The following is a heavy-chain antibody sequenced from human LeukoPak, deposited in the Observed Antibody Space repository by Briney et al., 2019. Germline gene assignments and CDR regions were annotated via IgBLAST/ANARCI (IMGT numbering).Heavy chain of an antibody. D-gene: IGHD3-9*01. J-gene: IGHJ4*02. CDR3: ATESTPGSVLRYFDWIIDY. Sequence: ASVKVSCKVSGYTLTELSMHWVRQAPGKGLEWMGGFDPEDGETIYAQKFQGRVTMTEDTSTATDYMELRSLRSEDTAVYYCATESTPGSVLRYFDWIIDYWGQGTLVTVSS. V-gene: IGHV1-24*01. CDR2: FDPEDGET. CDR1: GYTLTELS.